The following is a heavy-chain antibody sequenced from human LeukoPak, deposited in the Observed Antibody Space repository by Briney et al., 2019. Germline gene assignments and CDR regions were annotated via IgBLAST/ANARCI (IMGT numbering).Heavy chain of an antibody. CDR2: IYSGGST. CDR1: GFTVSSNY. CDR3: TRVGYIDEGIDY. D-gene: IGHD5-24*01. J-gene: IGHJ4*02. V-gene: IGHV3-53*05. Sequence: GGSLRLSCAASGFTVSSNYMSWVRQAPGKGLEWVSVIYSGGSTYYADSVKGRFTISRDNSKNTLYLQMNSLRSDDTAVYYCTRVGYIDEGIDYWGQGTLVTVSS.